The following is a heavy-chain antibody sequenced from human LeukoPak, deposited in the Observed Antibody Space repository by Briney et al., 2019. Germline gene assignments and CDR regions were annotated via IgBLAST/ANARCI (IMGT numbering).Heavy chain of an antibody. D-gene: IGHD4-17*01. CDR3: ARGTVTTPFDY. J-gene: IGHJ4*02. CDR2: ISAYNGDT. V-gene: IGHV1-18*01. CDR1: GYTLTSYG. Sequence: SXXVSCKASGYTLTSYGISWVRQAPGQGLEWMGWISAYNGDTNYAQKLQGRVTMTTDTSTSTAYMDLRSLRSDDTAMYYCARGTVTTPFDYWGQGTLVTVSS.